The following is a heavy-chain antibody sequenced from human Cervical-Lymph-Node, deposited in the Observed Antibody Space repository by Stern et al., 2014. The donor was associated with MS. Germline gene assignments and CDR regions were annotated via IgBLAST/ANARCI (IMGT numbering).Heavy chain of an antibody. J-gene: IGHJ3*01. CDR3: ARGGRGAFDV. V-gene: IGHV1-8*01. Sequence: QVQLVQSGAEARMPGASVKVTCKTSGYRFTTYDFNWVRQALGQGLEWMGWVNPDSGTTGYAPKFQGRLTLTTTTSLKTTSMELRSLRPDDTAVYYCARGGRGAFDVWGQGTTVTVSS. D-gene: IGHD1-14*01. CDR1: GYRFTTYD. CDR2: VNPDSGTT.